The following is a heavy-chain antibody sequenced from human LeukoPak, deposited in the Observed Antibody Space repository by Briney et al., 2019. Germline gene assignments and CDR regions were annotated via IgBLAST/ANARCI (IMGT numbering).Heavy chain of an antibody. V-gene: IGHV4-34*01. CDR1: GGSFSGYY. CDR2: INHSGST. Sequence: SETLSLTCAVYGGSFSGYYWSWIRHPPGKGLEWIGEINHSGSTNYNPSLKSRVTISVDTSKNQFSLKLSSVTAADTAVYYCARVSWFPGTSYYYMDVWGKGTTVTVSS. J-gene: IGHJ6*03. D-gene: IGHD1-1*01. CDR3: ARVSWFPGTSYYYMDV.